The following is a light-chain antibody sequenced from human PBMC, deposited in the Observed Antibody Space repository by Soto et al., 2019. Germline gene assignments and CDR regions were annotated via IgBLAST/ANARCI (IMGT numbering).Light chain of an antibody. CDR1: SGHSTYA. Sequence: QSVLTQSPSASASLGASVKLTCTLSSGHSTYALAWHQQQPDKGPRYLMKLNSDGSHSKGDGIPDRFSGSSSGAERYLTISSLQYEDEADYYCQTWGTGIQVIFGGGTKLTVL. J-gene: IGLJ2*01. CDR2: LNSDGSH. CDR3: QTWGTGIQVI. V-gene: IGLV4-69*01.